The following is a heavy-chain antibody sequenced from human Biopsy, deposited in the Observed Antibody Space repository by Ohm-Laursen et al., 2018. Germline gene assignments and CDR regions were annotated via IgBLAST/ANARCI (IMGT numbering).Heavy chain of an antibody. CDR1: GDSVSSGSFH. J-gene: IGHJ4*02. CDR3: ARGMRSSGWPYFDS. D-gene: IGHD6-19*01. CDR2: IYDRGST. Sequence: TLSLTCTVSGDSVSSGSFHWTWIRQTPGQGLEYIGYIYDRGSTANYNPSLESRVTMSVDMPKNQFSLKLSSVTAADTAIYYCARGMRSSGWPYFDSWGQGTLVTVSS. V-gene: IGHV4-61*01.